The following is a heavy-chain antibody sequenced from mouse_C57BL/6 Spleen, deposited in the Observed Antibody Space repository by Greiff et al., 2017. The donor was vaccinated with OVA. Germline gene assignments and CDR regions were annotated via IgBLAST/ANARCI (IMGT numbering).Heavy chain of an antibody. CDR3: AREGYYGSSYRYFDD. CDR2: IYPSDSET. V-gene: IGHV1-61*01. CDR1: GYTFTSYW. D-gene: IGHD1-1*01. Sequence: QVQLQQPGAELVRPGSSVKLSCKASGYTFTSYWMDWVKQRPGQGLEWIGNIYPSDSETHYNQKFTDKATLTVDKSSSNAYLQLSSLTSEDYAVYYCAREGYYGSSYRYFDDWGTGTTVTVSS. J-gene: IGHJ1*03.